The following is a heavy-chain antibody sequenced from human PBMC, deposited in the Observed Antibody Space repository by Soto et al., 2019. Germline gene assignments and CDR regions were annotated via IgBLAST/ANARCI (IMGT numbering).Heavy chain of an antibody. CDR2: IGPASGDT. D-gene: IGHD3-10*01. J-gene: IGHJ4*02. V-gene: IGHV1-2*02. CDR3: GRGRSGQLVVFY. Sequence: GASVKVSCKASGYTFTGHYIHWVRQAPGQGPEWMGEIGPASGDTRYAQKFQGRVTMTRDTSITTVYMELNKMSPDDTAVYYCGRGRSGQLVVFYWGQGTPVTVSS. CDR1: GYTFTGHY.